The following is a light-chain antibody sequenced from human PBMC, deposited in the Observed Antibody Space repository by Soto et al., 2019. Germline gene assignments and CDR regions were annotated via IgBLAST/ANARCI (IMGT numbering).Light chain of an antibody. CDR2: EDN. Sequence: QSVLTQPPSVSAAPGQKVTISCSGSSSNTGNSYVSWYQQLPGTAPKLLIYEDNKRPSGTPDRFSGSKSGTSATLGITGLQTGDEADYYCGTWDSSLTTYVLGAGTKVTVL. J-gene: IGLJ1*01. CDR3: GTWDSSLTTYV. V-gene: IGLV1-51*02. CDR1: SSNTGNSY.